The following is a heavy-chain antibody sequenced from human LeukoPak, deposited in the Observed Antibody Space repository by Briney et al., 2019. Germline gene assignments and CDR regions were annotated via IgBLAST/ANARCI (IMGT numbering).Heavy chain of an antibody. D-gene: IGHD3-22*01. Sequence: PSETLSLTCAVYGGSFSSYYWSWIRQPPGKGLEWIGYIYYSGSTNYNPSLKSRVTVSVDTSKNQFSLKLSSVTAADTAVYYCARYDSSGYYYGYYFDYWGQGTLVTVSS. J-gene: IGHJ4*02. CDR1: GGSFSSYY. CDR3: ARYDSSGYYYGYYFDY. V-gene: IGHV4-59*01. CDR2: IYYSGST.